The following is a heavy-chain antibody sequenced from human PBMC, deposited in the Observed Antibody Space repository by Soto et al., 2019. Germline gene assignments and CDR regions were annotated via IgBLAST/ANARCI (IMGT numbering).Heavy chain of an antibody. CDR2: IYYSGST. Sequence: SETLCLTCTVSGGYIISYYWSWIRQPPGKGLEWIGYIYYSGSTNYNPSLKSRVTISVDTSKNQFSLKLSSVTAADTAVYYCARAYGGNPALFDPWGQGTLVTVSS. CDR1: GGYIISYY. D-gene: IGHD4-17*01. V-gene: IGHV4-59*01. CDR3: ARAYGGNPALFDP. J-gene: IGHJ5*02.